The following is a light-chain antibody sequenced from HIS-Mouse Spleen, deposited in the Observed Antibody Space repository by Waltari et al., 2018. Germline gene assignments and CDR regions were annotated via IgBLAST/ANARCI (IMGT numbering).Light chain of an antibody. J-gene: IGLJ3*02. CDR3: CSYAGSYTWV. CDR2: EGS. V-gene: IGLV2-23*01. CDR1: SSHHGSYNH. Sequence: QSALTQPASVSGSPRQSLTISCTGTSSHHGSYNHVPWDQQHPGKAPKPRVYEGSKRPSGVYNRFSGSQSGNTASLTISGLQAEDEADYYCCSYAGSYTWVFGGGTKLTVL.